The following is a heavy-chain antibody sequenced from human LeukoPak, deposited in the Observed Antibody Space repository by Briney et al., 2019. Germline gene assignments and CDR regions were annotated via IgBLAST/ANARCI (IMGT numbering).Heavy chain of an antibody. V-gene: IGHV1-46*01. CDR1: GFTFTNFY. D-gene: IGHD1-26*01. CDR2: IDPSGGGT. CDR3: ARLDSGNYYYN. J-gene: IGHJ4*02. Sequence: ASVKVSCKASGFTFTNFYMHWVRQAPGQGLEWMGFIDPSGGGTSYAQKFQGRVTMTRDTSTSTVYMELSSLRSEDTAVYYCARLDSGNYYYNWGQGTPVTVSS.